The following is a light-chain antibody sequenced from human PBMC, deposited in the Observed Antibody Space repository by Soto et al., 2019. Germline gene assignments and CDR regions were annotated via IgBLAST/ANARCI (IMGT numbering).Light chain of an antibody. CDR3: QQSYSTLYT. CDR2: AAS. J-gene: IGKJ2*01. V-gene: IGKV1-39*01. Sequence: DIQMTQSPSSLSASVGDRVTITCRASQSMSSYLNWYQQKPGKAPKLLIYAASSLQSGVPSRFSGSGSGTDFTLTISSLQPEDFATYYGQQSYSTLYTFGQGTKLEIK. CDR1: QSMSSY.